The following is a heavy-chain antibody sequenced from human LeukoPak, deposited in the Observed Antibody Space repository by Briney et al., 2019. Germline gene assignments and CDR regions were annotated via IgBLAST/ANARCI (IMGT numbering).Heavy chain of an antibody. J-gene: IGHJ5*02. CDR1: GGSISNYY. V-gene: IGHV4-59*01. D-gene: IGHD3-3*01. CDR3: ARYNYDFWSGYSKWFDP. CDR2: IYYSGST. Sequence: SETLSLTCTVSGGSISNYYWSWIRQSPVKGLEWIGFIYYSGSTNYNPSLKSRVTISVDTSKNQFSLKLSSVTAADTAVYYCARYNYDFWSGYSKWFDPWGQGTLVTVSS.